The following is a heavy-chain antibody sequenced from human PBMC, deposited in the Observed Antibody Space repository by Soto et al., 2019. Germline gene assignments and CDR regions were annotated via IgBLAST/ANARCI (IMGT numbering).Heavy chain of an antibody. Sequence: SETLSLTCTVSGDSVISGSYYWSWIRQPPGKGLEWIGYIYYSGSTYYNPSLKSRVTISVDTSKNQFSLKLSSVTAADTAVYYCARDPSPESYYYDSSGHYCGQGTLVTVSS. CDR2: IYYSGST. D-gene: IGHD3-22*01. J-gene: IGHJ4*02. V-gene: IGHV4-30-4*08. CDR3: ARDPSPESYYYDSSGHY. CDR1: GDSVISGSYY.